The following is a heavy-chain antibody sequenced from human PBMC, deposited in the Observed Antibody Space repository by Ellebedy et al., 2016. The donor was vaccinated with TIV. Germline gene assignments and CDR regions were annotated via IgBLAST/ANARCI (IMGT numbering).Heavy chain of an antibody. V-gene: IGHV3-30-3*01. D-gene: IGHD6-13*01. CDR3: ARENLGIAAAGGCLDY. Sequence: GGSLRLXXAASGFTFSSYAMHWVRKAPGKGLEWVAVISYDGSNKYYADSVKGRFTISRDNSKNTLYLQMNSLRAEDTAVYYCARENLGIAAAGGCLDYWGQGTLVTVSS. CDR2: ISYDGSNK. CDR1: GFTFSSYA. J-gene: IGHJ4*02.